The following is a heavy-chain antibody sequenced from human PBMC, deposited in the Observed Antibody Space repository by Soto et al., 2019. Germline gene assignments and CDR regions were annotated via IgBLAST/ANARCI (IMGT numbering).Heavy chain of an antibody. J-gene: IGHJ4*02. Sequence: QVQLVESGGGVVQPGRSLRLSCAASGFTFGSYGMHWVRQAPGKGLEWVAVIWYDGSEKYYADAVKGRFTISRDTSKNTLYLQMNSLGAEDTAVYYCAREGSEYSSGYLFDNWGQGTLVTVSS. D-gene: IGHD6-19*01. CDR3: AREGSEYSSGYLFDN. V-gene: IGHV3-33*01. CDR1: GFTFGSYG. CDR2: IWYDGSEK.